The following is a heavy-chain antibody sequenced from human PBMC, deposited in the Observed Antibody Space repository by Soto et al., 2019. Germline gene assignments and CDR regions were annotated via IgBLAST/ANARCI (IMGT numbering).Heavy chain of an antibody. J-gene: IGHJ4*02. CDR2: ISSSSSYI. Sequence: GGSLRLSCAASGFXFSSYSMNWVRQAPGKGLERVSSISSSSSYIYYADSVKGRFTISRDNAKNSLYLQMNSLRAEDTAVYYCARASYYYDGSGYHGYWGQGTLVTVSS. CDR3: ARASYYYDGSGYHGY. D-gene: IGHD3-22*01. CDR1: GFXFSSYS. V-gene: IGHV3-21*01.